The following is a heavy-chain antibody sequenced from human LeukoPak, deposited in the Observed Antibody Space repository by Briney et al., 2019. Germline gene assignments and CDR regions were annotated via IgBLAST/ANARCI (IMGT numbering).Heavy chain of an antibody. CDR1: GYTFTGYY. CDR3: ARIDILTGYYLLFDY. V-gene: IGHV1-2*02. CDR2: INPNSGGT. D-gene: IGHD3-9*01. J-gene: IGHJ4*02. Sequence: ASVKVSCKASGYTFTGYYIHWVRQAPGQGLEWMGWINPNSGGTNYAQKFQGRVTMTRDTSISTAYMELSRLRSDDTAVYYCARIDILTGYYLLFDYWGQGTLVTASS.